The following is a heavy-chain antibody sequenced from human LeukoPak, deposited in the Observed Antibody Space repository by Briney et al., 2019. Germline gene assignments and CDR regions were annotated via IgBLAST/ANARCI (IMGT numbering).Heavy chain of an antibody. D-gene: IGHD1-26*01. J-gene: IGHJ3*02. V-gene: IGHV3-11*01. Sequence: GGSLRLSCAASGFTFSDYYMSWIRQAPGKGLEWVSYISSSGSTIYYADSVKGRFTISRDNAKNSLYLQMNSLRVEDTALYYCARRIPGERALDIWGQGTMVTVYS. CDR1: GFTFSDYY. CDR2: ISSSGSTI. CDR3: ARRIPGERALDI.